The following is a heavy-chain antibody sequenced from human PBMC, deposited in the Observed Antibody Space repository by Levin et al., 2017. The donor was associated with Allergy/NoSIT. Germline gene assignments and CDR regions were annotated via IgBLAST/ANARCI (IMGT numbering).Heavy chain of an antibody. CDR2: FRDTRYT. Sequence: GGSLRLSCAASGFTFSNYAMSWVRQAPGKGLEWVAGFRDTRYTNYADSVNGRFTISRDNSRNMFYLQMNSLRAEDPAVYCGAGFARPAGVYDSSESFDIWGQGTMVTVSS. D-gene: IGHD3-22*01. CDR3: AGFARPAGVYDSSESFDI. CDR1: GFTFSNYA. V-gene: IGHV3-23*01. J-gene: IGHJ3*02.